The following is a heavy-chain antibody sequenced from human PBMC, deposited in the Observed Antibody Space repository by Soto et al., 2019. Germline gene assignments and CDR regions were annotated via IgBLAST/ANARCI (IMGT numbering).Heavy chain of an antibody. Sequence: SETLSLTCTVSGGSISSSSYYWGWIRQPPGKGLEWIGEIYHSGSTNYNPSLKSRVTISVDKSKNQFSLKLSSGTAAGTAGYHWARGLSTLPPLDSWGKGPLVP. V-gene: IGHV4-39*07. CDR3: ARGLSTLPPLDS. J-gene: IGHJ4*02. CDR1: GGSISSSSYY. D-gene: IGHD6-13*01. CDR2: IYHSGST.